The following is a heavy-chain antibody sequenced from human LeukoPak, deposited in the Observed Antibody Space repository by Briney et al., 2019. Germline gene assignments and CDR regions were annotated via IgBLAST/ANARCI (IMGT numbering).Heavy chain of an antibody. Sequence: WGSLRLSCVASRFAFDDYAMDWVRKPPGKGLEWVSFITWDGITTSYVDSVKGRSTISRDNSKNSLYLQLDSLRVEDSALYYCARSGHYGIDLWGQGTMVTVSS. CDR1: RFAFDDYA. J-gene: IGHJ3*01. V-gene: IGHV3-43D*04. D-gene: IGHD3-3*01. CDR2: ITWDGITT. CDR3: ARSGHYGIDL.